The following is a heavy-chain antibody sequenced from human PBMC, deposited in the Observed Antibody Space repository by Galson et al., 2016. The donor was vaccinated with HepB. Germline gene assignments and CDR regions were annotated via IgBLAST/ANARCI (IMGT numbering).Heavy chain of an antibody. Sequence: SLRLSCAASGFLFGGSAMHWVRQAPGKGLEWVGRIRNKANNYTTTHRESVKGRFAISRDDSKNMAYLQMNSLKTEDTGVYFCTTDALDHWGQGTLVTVSS. CDR3: TTDALDH. CDR1: GFLFGGSA. V-gene: IGHV3-73*01. J-gene: IGHJ4*02. CDR2: IRNKANNYTT. D-gene: IGHD2-2*01.